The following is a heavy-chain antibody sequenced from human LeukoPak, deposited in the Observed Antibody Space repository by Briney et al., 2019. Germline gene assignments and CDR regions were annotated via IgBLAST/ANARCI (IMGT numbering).Heavy chain of an antibody. J-gene: IGHJ5*02. Sequence: GGSLRLSCAASGFTFSSYAMSWVRQAPGKGLEWVSAISGSGGSTYYADSVKGRFTISGDNSKNTLYLQMNSLRAEDTAVYYCAKDGSSGGDTNWFDPRGQGTLVTVSS. CDR1: GFTFSSYA. V-gene: IGHV3-23*01. D-gene: IGHD2-21*02. CDR3: AKDGSSGGDTNWFDP. CDR2: ISGSGGST.